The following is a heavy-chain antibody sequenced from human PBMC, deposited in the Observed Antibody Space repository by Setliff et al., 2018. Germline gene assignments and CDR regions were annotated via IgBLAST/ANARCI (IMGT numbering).Heavy chain of an antibody. J-gene: IGHJ1*01. Sequence: PSETLSLTCAVYGGSFSGYYWSWIRQPPGKGLEWIGEINHSGSTNYNPSLKSRVTISVDTSKNQFSLKLSSVTAADTAVYYCARDVSRYSSSWYPHEYFHHWGQGTLVTVSS. V-gene: IGHV4-34*01. CDR2: INHSGST. CDR3: ARDVSRYSSSWYPHEYFHH. D-gene: IGHD6-13*01. CDR1: GGSFSGYY.